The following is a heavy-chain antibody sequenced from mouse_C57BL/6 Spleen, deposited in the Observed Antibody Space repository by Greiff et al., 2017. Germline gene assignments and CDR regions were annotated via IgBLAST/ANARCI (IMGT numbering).Heavy chain of an antibody. CDR1: GYAFSSSW. V-gene: IGHV1-82*01. D-gene: IGHD1-1*01. J-gene: IGHJ3*01. CDR2: IYPGDGDT. CDR3: ARTTTVGAY. Sequence: VQLQQSGPELVKPGASVKISCKASGYAFSSSWMNWVKQRPGKGLEWIGRIYPGDGDTNYNGKFKGKATLTADKSSSTAYMQLSSLTSEDSAVYFCARTTTVGAYWGQGTLVTVSA.